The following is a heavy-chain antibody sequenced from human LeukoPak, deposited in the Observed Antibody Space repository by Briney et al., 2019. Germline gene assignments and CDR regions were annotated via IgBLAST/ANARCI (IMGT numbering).Heavy chain of an antibody. D-gene: IGHD3-22*01. CDR3: AKSVLTMIVVLRD. CDR2: ITGDSART. CDR1: GFTFSSYA. V-gene: IGHV3-23*01. Sequence: GGSRKPSGPASGFTFSSYAMTWVGQAPGKGWGWFSAITGDSARTRYADSVKGRFTISRDNSMNTLYLQMNSLRAEDTAIYYCAKSVLTMIVVLRDWGQGTLVTVSA. J-gene: IGHJ4*02.